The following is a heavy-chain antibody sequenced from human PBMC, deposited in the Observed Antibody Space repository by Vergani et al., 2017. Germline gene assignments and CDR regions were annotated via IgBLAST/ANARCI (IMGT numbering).Heavy chain of an antibody. CDR1: GGSISSYY. CDR2: IYYSGST. CDR3: ARAVEQQQVDYYYYYMDV. D-gene: IGHD6-13*01. J-gene: IGHJ6*03. Sequence: QVQLQESGPGLVKPSETLSLTCTVSGGSISSYYWSWIRQPPGKGLEWIGYIYYSGSTNYNPSLKSRVTISVDTSKNQFSLKLSSVTAADTAVYYCARAVEQQQVDYYYYYMDVWGKGTTVTVSS. V-gene: IGHV4-59*01.